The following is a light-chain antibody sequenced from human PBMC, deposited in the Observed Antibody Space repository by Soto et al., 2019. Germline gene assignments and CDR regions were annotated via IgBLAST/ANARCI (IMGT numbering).Light chain of an antibody. Sequence: DIQMTQSPSTLSASVGDRVTITCRASQSISNWLAWYQQKPGKAPKLLIYKASTLESGVPSRFSGSGSGTEFTLTISSLQPDDFATYYCQQYTSISLLTFGGGTKV. J-gene: IGKJ4*01. CDR2: KAS. V-gene: IGKV1-5*03. CDR3: QQYTSISLLT. CDR1: QSISNW.